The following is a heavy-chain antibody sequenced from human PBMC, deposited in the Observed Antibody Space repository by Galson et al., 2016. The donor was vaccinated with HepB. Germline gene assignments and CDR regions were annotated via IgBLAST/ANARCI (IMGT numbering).Heavy chain of an antibody. V-gene: IGHV1-18*04. D-gene: IGHD6-6*01. CDR2: ISPSNGDT. CDR3: AREDRGTYSSSSGVGDRGPT. Sequence: SVKVSCKASGYTFSTYGMSWVRQAPGQGLEWMGWISPSNGDTNYGQKFRGRVTLTTDASTSTVYMELRSLRSEDTAVYYCAREDRGTYSSSSGVGDRGPTWGQGTLVTVSS. J-gene: IGHJ5*02. CDR1: GYTFSTYG.